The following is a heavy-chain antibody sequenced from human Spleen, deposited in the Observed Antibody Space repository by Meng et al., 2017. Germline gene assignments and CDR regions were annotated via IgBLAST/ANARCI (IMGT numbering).Heavy chain of an antibody. CDR1: GYTFPDYW. Sequence: QVPVVKSGAEVKKPGALVKVPCQASGYTFPDYWLHWVRRAPGQGLEWMGRINPKSGDTHYAQRFQGRVTMTGDTSISTAYMELSGLRSDDTAMYYCARDEDISAAGKLFGDYWGQGTLVTVAS. J-gene: IGHJ4*02. CDR3: ARDEDISAAGKLFGDY. V-gene: IGHV1-2*06. CDR2: INPKSGDT. D-gene: IGHD6-13*01.